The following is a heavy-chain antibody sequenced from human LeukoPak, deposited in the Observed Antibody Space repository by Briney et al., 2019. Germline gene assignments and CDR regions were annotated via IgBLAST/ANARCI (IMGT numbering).Heavy chain of an antibody. Sequence: TSETLSLTCTVSGGSISSSSYYWGWIRQPPGKGLEWIGSIYYSGSTYYNPSLKSRVTISVDTSKNQFSLKLSSVTAADTAVYYCARANSPYYYGSGSPWPRVAAFDIWGQGTMVTVPS. D-gene: IGHD3-10*01. V-gene: IGHV4-39*01. CDR2: IYYSGST. CDR1: GGSISSSSYY. CDR3: ARANSPYYYGSGSPWPRVAAFDI. J-gene: IGHJ3*02.